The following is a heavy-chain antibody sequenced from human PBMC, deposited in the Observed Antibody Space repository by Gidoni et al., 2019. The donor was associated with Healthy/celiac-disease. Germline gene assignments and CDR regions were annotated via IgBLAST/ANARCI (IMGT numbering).Heavy chain of an antibody. J-gene: IGHJ4*02. V-gene: IGHV1-46*01. CDR1: GYTFTSYY. D-gene: IGHD3-3*01. CDR3: PFDY. Sequence: GYTFTSYYMHWVRQAPGQGLEWMGIINPSGGSTSYAQKFQGRVTMTRDTSTSTVYCAREGGIRFLEWLSKGPFDYWGQGTLVTVSS. CDR2: INPSGGST.